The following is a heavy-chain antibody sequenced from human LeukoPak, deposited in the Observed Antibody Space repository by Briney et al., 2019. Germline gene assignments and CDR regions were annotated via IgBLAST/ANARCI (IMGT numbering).Heavy chain of an antibody. J-gene: IGHJ3*02. CDR2: INPNSGGT. CDR1: GYTFTGYY. D-gene: IGHD2-21*01. V-gene: IGHV1-2*02. Sequence: GASVKVSCKASGYTFTGYYMHWVRQAPGQGLEWMGWINPNSGGTNYAQKFQGRVTMTRDTSISTAYMELSRLRSDDTAVYYCARLEDSYNCGGDCYFDAFDIWGQGTMVTVSS. CDR3: ARLEDSYNCGGDCYFDAFDI.